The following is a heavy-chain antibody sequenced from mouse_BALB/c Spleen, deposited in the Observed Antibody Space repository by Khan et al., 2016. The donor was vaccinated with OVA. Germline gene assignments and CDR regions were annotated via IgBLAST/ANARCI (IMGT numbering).Heavy chain of an antibody. D-gene: IGHD1-2*01. CDR1: GYSFTSGYV. Sequence: EVQLLQSGPGLVTPSQSLSLTCTVTGYSFTSGYVWTCIRPFPGTTLEWMGYISYSGSTNYNPSLKSRFSITRDTAKNQFFLQLNSVTTEYTATYYCARTARIKYWGQGTTLTVSS. J-gene: IGHJ2*01. V-gene: IGHV3-2*02. CDR3: ARTARIKY. CDR2: ISYSGST.